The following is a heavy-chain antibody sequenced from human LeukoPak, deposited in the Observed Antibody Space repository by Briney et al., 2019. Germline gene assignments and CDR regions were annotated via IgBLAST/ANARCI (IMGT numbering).Heavy chain of an antibody. CDR1: GFTFNSYA. D-gene: IGHD3-9*01. V-gene: IGHV3-23*01. J-gene: IGHJ3*02. CDR2: ISGSGGTT. CDR3: ARDGPPTVLRYFGDGNAFDI. Sequence: GGSLRLSCAASGFTFNSYAMNWVRQAPGKGLEWVSAISGSGGTTYYADSVKGRFTISRDNSKNTLYLQMNSLRAEDTAVYYCARDGPPTVLRYFGDGNAFDIWGQGTMVTVSS.